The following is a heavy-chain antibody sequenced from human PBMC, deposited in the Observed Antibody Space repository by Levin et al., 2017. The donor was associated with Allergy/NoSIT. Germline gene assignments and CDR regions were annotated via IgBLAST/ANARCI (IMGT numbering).Heavy chain of an antibody. CDR1: GGSISSGGYS. J-gene: IGHJ6*03. D-gene: IGHD3-10*01. Sequence: SQTLSLTCAVSGGSISSGGYSWSWIRQPPGKGLEWIGYIYHSGSTYYNPSLKSRVTISVDRSKNQFSLKLSSVTAADTAVYYCARVGSGSPYGGDYYYYMDVWGKGTTVTVSS. CDR2: IYHSGST. V-gene: IGHV4-30-2*01. CDR3: ARVGSGSPYGGDYYYYMDV.